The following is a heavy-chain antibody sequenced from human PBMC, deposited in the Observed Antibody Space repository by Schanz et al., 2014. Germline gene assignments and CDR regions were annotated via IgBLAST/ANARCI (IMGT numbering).Heavy chain of an antibody. CDR2: IWSDGSTK. Sequence: QVQLVESGGGVVQPGRSLRLSCAASGFTFSSYGMHWVRQAPGKGPEWVAVIWSDGSTKYYADSVKGRFTISRDNSKNTLYLQMNSLRADDTAVYYCAKQIHYDILTVTRNWGQGTLVTVSS. CDR1: GFTFSSYG. D-gene: IGHD3-9*01. CDR3: AKQIHYDILTVTRN. V-gene: IGHV3-33*03. J-gene: IGHJ4*02.